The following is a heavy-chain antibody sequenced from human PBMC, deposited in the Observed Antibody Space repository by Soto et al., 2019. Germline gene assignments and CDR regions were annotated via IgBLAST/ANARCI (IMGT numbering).Heavy chain of an antibody. V-gene: IGHV4-61*08. D-gene: IGHD3-16*01. CDR3: ARLGAQEIDP. Sequence: SETLSLTCAVSGGSISSGGYYWNWIRQPPGEGLEWIGYIYYSGSTYYNPSLKSRVTISVDTSKNQFSLKLSSVTAADTAVYYCARLGAQEIDPWGQGTLVTVSS. J-gene: IGHJ5*02. CDR1: GGSISSGGYY. CDR2: IYYSGST.